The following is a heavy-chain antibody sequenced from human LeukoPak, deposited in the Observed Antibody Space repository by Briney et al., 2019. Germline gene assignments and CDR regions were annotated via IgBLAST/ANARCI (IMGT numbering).Heavy chain of an antibody. V-gene: IGHV3-21*01. Sequence: GGSLRLSCAASGFTFSSYSMNWVRQAPGKGLEWVSSISSSSSYIYYADSVKGRFTISRDNAKNSLYLQMNSLRAEDTAVYYCARDLVNWGYSFYYYGMDVWGQGTTVTVSS. CDR2: ISSSSSYI. D-gene: IGHD3-16*01. CDR1: GFTFSSYS. CDR3: ARDLVNWGYSFYYYGMDV. J-gene: IGHJ6*02.